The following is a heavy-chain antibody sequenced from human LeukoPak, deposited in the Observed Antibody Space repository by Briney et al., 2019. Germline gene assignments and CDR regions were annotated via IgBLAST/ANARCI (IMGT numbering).Heavy chain of an antibody. CDR2: ISARGIST. J-gene: IGHJ4*02. CDR1: GFTFSSSA. CDR3: AKSFDFSNGHSPILTPFDS. Sequence: TGGSLRLSCAASGFTFSSSATSWVRQAPGKGLEWVSSISARGISTYYADSVKGRFTISRDNSKNTLYLQMNSLRGDDVGVYYCAKSFDFSNGHSPILTPFDSWGQGTLVSVSS. D-gene: IGHD3-3*01. V-gene: IGHV3-23*01.